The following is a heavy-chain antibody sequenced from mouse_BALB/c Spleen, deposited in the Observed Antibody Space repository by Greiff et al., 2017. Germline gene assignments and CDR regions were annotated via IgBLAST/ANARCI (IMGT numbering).Heavy chain of an antibody. CDR2: ISYSGST. J-gene: IGHJ1*01. D-gene: IGHD1-1*01. V-gene: IGHV3-2*02. Sequence: DVQLVESGPGLVKPSQSLSLTCTVTGYSITSDYAWNWIRQFPGNKLEWMGYISYSGSTSYNPSLKSRISITRDTSKNQFFLQLNSVTTEDTATYYCARAYGSYWYFDVWGAGTTVTVSS. CDR1: GYSITSDYA. CDR3: ARAYGSYWYFDV.